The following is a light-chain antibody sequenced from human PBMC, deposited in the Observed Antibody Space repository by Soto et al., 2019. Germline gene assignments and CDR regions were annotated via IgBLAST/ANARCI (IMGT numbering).Light chain of an antibody. CDR2: GAS. V-gene: IGKV3-15*01. J-gene: IGKJ3*01. Sequence: EIVMTQSPATLSVSPGEGATLSCRASQSVTSNLAWYQQKPGQAPRLLIYGASTRATGIPARFSGSGSGTEFTLTISSVQSDDSAIYYCQHYTSWPTFGPGNKVDVK. CDR3: QHYTSWPT. CDR1: QSVTSN.